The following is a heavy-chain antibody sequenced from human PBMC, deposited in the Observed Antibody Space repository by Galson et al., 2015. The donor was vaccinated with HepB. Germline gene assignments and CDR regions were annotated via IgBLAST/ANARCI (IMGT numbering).Heavy chain of an antibody. V-gene: IGHV1-2*06. CDR3: ARGGSKAFDS. Sequence: SVKVSCKASGYTDSMHWVRQAPGQGLEWMGRINSNTGATNSVQKFQGRVTMTRDTSISTAYMELRRLRSDDTAVYYCARGGSKAFDSWGQGTQVTVSS. CDR1: GYTDS. J-gene: IGHJ4*02. CDR2: INSNTGAT.